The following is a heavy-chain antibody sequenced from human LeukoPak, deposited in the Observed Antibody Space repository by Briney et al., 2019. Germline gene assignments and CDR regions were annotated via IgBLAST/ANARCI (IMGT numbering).Heavy chain of an antibody. D-gene: IGHD3-10*01. J-gene: IGHJ4*02. Sequence: TGGSLRLSCAASGFTFSDYYMNWIRQAPGKGLEWISYISISGVAIYYADSVKGRFTISRDNAKNSLYLQMNSLRAEDTAIYYCARDSFLGDYYGSGSPLRGSDYWGQGILVTVSS. CDR1: GFTFSDYY. V-gene: IGHV3-11*01. CDR2: ISISGVAI. CDR3: ARDSFLGDYYGSGSPLRGSDY.